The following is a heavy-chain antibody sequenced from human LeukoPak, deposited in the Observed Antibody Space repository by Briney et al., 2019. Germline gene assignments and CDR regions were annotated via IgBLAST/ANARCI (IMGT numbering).Heavy chain of an antibody. CDR1: GFTFSKYV. CDR3: ARAGSFRFDY. CDR2: ISFDGSNK. D-gene: IGHD3-10*01. Sequence: GGSLRLSCAASGFTFSKYVMNWVRQTPGKGLEWVALISFDGSNKFYADSVKGRFTISRDNAKNTLYLQMNDLRAEDTAVYYCARAGSFRFDYWGQGTLVTVSS. J-gene: IGHJ4*02. V-gene: IGHV3-30-3*01.